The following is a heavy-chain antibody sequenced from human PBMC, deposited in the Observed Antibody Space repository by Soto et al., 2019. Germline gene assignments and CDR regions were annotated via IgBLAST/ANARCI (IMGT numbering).Heavy chain of an antibody. CDR3: SRAQTDRLEMSTTTFDY. CDR2: IRSNAYGRTT. J-gene: IGHJ4*02. V-gene: IGHV3-49*03. CDR1: GFTFGYYA. D-gene: IGHD1-1*01. Sequence: GGSLRLSCTASGFTFGYYAMSWFRKAPGKGLEWVGFIRSNAYGRTTQYAASVKGRFIISRDDSKSIAYLQMDSLKTEDTAVYYCSRAQTDRLEMSTTTFDYWGQGTLVTVSS.